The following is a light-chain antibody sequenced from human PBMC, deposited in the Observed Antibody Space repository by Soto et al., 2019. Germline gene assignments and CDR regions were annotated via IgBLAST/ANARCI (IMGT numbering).Light chain of an antibody. CDR3: LQDSSYPRT. V-gene: IGKV1-6*02. Sequence: AIPMTQSPSSMSASIGDRVTITCRASQDIRNEVGWYQQRPGKAPKLLVYGTSYLESGVPSRFSGGGSGTDFTLTISSLQPEDFATYYCLQDSSYPRTFGQGTTVEL. J-gene: IGKJ1*01. CDR2: GTS. CDR1: QDIRNE.